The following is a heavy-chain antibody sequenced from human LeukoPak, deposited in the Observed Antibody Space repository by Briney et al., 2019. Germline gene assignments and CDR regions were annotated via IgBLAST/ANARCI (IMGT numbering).Heavy chain of an antibody. D-gene: IGHD3-22*01. Sequence: GGSLRLSCSASGFTFSDYAIHWVRQAPGKGLEYISAISYNGGSTNYADSVKGRFTISRDNSQNTLWLQMSSLRAEDTAVYYCVRVVRYFDSGGYYYDSWGQGALVTVSS. CDR3: VRVVRYFDSGGYYYDS. J-gene: IGHJ4*02. CDR2: ISYNGGST. CDR1: GFTFSDYA. V-gene: IGHV3-64D*06.